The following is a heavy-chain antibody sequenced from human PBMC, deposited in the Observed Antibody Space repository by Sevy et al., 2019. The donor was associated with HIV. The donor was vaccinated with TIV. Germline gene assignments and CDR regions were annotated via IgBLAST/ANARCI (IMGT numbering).Heavy chain of an antibody. J-gene: IGHJ4*02. Sequence: GGSLRLSCAASGFSFSTHAMHWVRQAPGKGLEWVAVISFDGSDKYYTDSVKGRFTISRDDSKNTLLLQVSSLRAEDMAVYYCARDAGYSTLWYPGYWGQGTLVTVSS. CDR3: ARDAGYSTLWYPGY. V-gene: IGHV3-30*03. D-gene: IGHD5-18*01. CDR2: ISFDGSDK. CDR1: GFSFSTHA.